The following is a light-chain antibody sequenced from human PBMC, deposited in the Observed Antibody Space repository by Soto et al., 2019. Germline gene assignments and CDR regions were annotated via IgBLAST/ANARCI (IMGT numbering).Light chain of an antibody. CDR1: QDINNY. J-gene: IGKJ2*01. CDR3: QKYNSDPYT. V-gene: IGKV1-27*01. Sequence: DIPMTQSPSSLSASVGDRVTIACRARQDINNYLACYEQKPGKAPKLPIYGASTLQSGVPSRFSGSGSGTDFTLTISSLQPEDVATYYCQKYNSDPYTFGQGTKLEIK. CDR2: GAS.